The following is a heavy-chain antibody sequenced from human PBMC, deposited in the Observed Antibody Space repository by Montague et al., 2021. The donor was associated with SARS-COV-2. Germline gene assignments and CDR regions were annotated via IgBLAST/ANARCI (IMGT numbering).Heavy chain of an antibody. CDR2: INYSGST. J-gene: IGHJ4*02. Sequence: SETLSLTCTVSGGSISSYYWSWIRQPPGKGLEWIGYINYSGSTXXXPTXXXRVTILVDMSTNQFSLKLSSLTAADTAAYYCARGMDGSYLYYFDYWGQGTLVTVSS. CDR1: GGSISSYY. D-gene: IGHD1-26*01. CDR3: ARGMDGSYLYYFDY. V-gene: IGHV4-59*01.